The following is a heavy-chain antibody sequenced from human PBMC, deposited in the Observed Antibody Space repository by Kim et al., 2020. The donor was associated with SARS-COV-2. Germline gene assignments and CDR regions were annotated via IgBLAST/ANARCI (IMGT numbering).Heavy chain of an antibody. CDR2: ISYDGSNK. J-gene: IGHJ4*02. V-gene: IGHV3-30-3*01. D-gene: IGHD3-10*01. CDR3: ARDGPHNYYGSGSFDY. CDR1: GFTFSSYA. Sequence: GGSLRLSCAASGFTFSSYAMHWVRQAPGKGLEWVAVISYDGSNKYYADSVKGRFTISRDNSKNTLYLQMNSLRAEDTAVYYCARDGPHNYYGSGSFDYWGQGTLVTVSS.